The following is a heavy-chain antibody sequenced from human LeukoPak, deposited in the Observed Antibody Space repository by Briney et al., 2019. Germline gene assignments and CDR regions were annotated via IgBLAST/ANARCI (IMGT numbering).Heavy chain of an antibody. V-gene: IGHV4-61*02. D-gene: IGHD3-22*01. CDR1: GGSISSGSYY. J-gene: IGHJ5*02. Sequence: SETLSLTCTVSGGSISSGSYYWSWIRQPAGKGLEWIGRIYTSGSTNYNPSLKSRVTISVDTSKNQFSLKLSSVTAADTAVYYCAREVPYDSSGYLWGQGTLVTVSS. CDR2: IYTSGST. CDR3: AREVPYDSSGYL.